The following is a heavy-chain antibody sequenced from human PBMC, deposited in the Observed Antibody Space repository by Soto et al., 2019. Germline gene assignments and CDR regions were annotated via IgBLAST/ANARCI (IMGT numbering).Heavy chain of an antibody. CDR1: GGSISSGGYY. Sequence: QVQLQESGPGLVKPSQTLSLTCTVSGGSISSGGYYWSWIRQHPGKGLEWIGYIYYSGSTYYNPSLKSRVTISVDTSKNQFSLKLSSVTAADTAVYYCARGRVGAVAGTVDYDYYSMDVWGQGTTVTVSS. CDR2: IYYSGST. CDR3: ARGRVGAVAGTVDYDYYSMDV. D-gene: IGHD6-19*01. V-gene: IGHV4-31*03. J-gene: IGHJ6*02.